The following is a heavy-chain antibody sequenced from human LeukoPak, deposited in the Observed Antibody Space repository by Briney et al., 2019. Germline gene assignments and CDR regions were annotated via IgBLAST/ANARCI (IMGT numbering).Heavy chain of an antibody. CDR3: ARARPATYTVFADY. D-gene: IGHD2-2*02. V-gene: IGHV3-7*01. Sequence: PGGSLRHSCVASGFTFRNYWMSWLRQTPGKGLEWVANINEDETERYYVASVEGRFTVSRDNGKNSLYLQMNGLRAEDSAVFYYARARPATYTVFADYWGQGTLVTVSS. CDR1: GFTFRNYW. CDR2: INEDETER. J-gene: IGHJ4*02.